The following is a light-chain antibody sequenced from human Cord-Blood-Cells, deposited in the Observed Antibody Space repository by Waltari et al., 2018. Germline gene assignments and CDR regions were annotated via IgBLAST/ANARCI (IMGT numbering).Light chain of an antibody. V-gene: IGLV2-8*01. CDR2: EVS. CDR1: SSHVGGYNY. Sequence: QSALTQPPSASGPPGQSVTIPCTGTSSHVGGYNYVSWYQQHPGKAPKLMIYEVSKRPSGVPDRFSGSKSGNTASLTVSGLQAEDEADYYCSSYAGSNNLVFGGGTKLTVL. CDR3: SSYAGSNNLV. J-gene: IGLJ2*01.